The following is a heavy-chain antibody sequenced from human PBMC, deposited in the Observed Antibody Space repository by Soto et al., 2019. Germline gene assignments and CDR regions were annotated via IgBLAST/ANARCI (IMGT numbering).Heavy chain of an antibody. Sequence: SETLSLTCAVYGGSFSGYYWSWIRQPPGKGLEWIGEINHSGSTNYNPSLKSRVTISVDTSKNQFSLKLSSGTAADTAVYYCARLAAAGTEYFQHWGQGTLVTVSS. CDR1: GGSFSGYY. CDR3: ARLAAAGTEYFQH. V-gene: IGHV4-34*01. D-gene: IGHD6-13*01. CDR2: INHSGST. J-gene: IGHJ1*01.